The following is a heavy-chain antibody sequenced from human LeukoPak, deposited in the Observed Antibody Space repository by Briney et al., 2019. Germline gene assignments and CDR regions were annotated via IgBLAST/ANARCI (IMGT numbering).Heavy chain of an antibody. J-gene: IGHJ4*02. V-gene: IGHV4-34*01. Sequence: SETLSLTCAVYGGSFSGYYWSWIRQPPGRGLEWIGEINHSGSTNYNPSLKSRVTISVDTSKNQFSLKLSSVTAADTAVYYCARTGDFDYWGQGTLVTVSS. CDR2: INHSGST. CDR1: GGSFSGYY. CDR3: ARTGDFDY.